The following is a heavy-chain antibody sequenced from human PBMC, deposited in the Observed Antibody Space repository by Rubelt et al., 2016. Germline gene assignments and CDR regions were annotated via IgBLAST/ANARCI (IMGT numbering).Heavy chain of an antibody. V-gene: IGHV1-3*01. J-gene: IGHJ6*02. D-gene: IGHD5-12*01. CDR3: AADSGYGPSMDV. CDR1: GYTFTSYA. CDR2: INAGNGNT. Sequence: QVQLVQSGAEVKKPGASVKVSCKASGYTFTSYAMHWVRQAPGQRLERMGWINAGNGNTNYAKKFQEGATITRARSTSTASMERSSLGSEATAVYYCAADSGYGPSMDVWGQGTTVTVSS.